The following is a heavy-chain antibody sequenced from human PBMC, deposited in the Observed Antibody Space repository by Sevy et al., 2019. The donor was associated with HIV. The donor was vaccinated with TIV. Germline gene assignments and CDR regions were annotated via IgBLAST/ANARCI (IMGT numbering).Heavy chain of an antibody. CDR2: ISTSGGST. Sequence: GGSLRLSCAASGFTFSSYGMSWVRQPPGKGLEWVSGISTSGGSTYYADSVKGRFTISRDNSKNTLYLQMNSLRAEDTAVYYCAKDSGSYYMDVWGKGTTVTVSS. CDR3: AKDSGSYYMDV. CDR1: GFTFSSYG. D-gene: IGHD1-26*01. V-gene: IGHV3-23*01. J-gene: IGHJ6*03.